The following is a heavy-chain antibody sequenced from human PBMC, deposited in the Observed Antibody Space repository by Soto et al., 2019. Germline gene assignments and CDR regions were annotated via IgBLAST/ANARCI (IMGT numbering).Heavy chain of an antibody. J-gene: IGHJ5*02. Sequence: SETLSLTCTASARSISSGGYSWSWIRQHPGKGLERIGYIYYSGSTYYNPSLKSRVTISGGTSKNQFSLKLSSVTAADTAVYYCARVWNYYGSGSYLDPWGQGSLVT. D-gene: IGHD3-10*01. CDR3: ARVWNYYGSGSYLDP. V-gene: IGHV4-31*03. CDR1: ARSISSGGYS. CDR2: IYYSGST.